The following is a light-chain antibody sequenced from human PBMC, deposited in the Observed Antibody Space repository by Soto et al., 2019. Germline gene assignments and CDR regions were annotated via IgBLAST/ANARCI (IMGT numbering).Light chain of an antibody. J-gene: IGLJ3*02. Sequence: QSALTQPRSVSGSPGQSVTISCTGTSSDVGAYNYVSWYQQHPGKAPKLMIYDVTKRPSGVPDRFSGSKSGNTASLTISGLQAEDEADYCCCSYAGTYAHWVFGGGTKVTVL. V-gene: IGLV2-11*01. CDR2: DVT. CDR1: SSDVGAYNY. CDR3: CSYAGTYAHWV.